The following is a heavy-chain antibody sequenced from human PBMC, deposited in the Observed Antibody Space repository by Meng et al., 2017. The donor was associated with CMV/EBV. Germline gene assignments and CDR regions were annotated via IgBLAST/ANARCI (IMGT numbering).Heavy chain of an antibody. D-gene: IGHD3-10*01. Sequence: VQCVESGAEVKEPGASVKVSCKASGNSFTSYGISWVRQAPGQGLEWMGWSSAYNGNTNYAQKLQGRVTMTTDTSTSTAYMELRSLRSDDTAVYYCARAWVGEEYYFDYWGQGTLVTVSS. CDR1: GNSFTSYG. CDR2: SSAYNGNT. V-gene: IGHV1-18*01. CDR3: ARAWVGEEYYFDY. J-gene: IGHJ4*02.